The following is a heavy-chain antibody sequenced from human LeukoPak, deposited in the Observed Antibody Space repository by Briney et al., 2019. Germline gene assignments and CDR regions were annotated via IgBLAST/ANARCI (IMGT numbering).Heavy chain of an antibody. J-gene: IGHJ4*02. V-gene: IGHV1-2*02. CDR3: ARGGRPRSDAAISYY. CDR1: GYTFTGYY. CDR2: INPNSGGT. Sequence: ASVKVSCKASGYTFTGYYMHWVRQAPGQGLEWMGWINPNSGGTNYAQKFQGRVTMTRDTSISTAYMELSRLRSDDTAVYYCARGGRPRSDAAISYYWGQGTLVTVSS. D-gene: IGHD1-14*01.